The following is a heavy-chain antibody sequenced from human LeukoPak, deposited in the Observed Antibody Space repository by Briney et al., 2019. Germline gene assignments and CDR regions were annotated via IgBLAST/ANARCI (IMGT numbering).Heavy chain of an antibody. D-gene: IGHD3-9*01. CDR2: ISGSGGMT. CDR1: GFTFSRYA. Sequence: PGGSLRLSCAASGFTFSRYAMSWVRQAPGKGLEWVSSISGSGGMTYYPDPGKGRFTVSRDNSKNTLYLQMNSLRVEDTAVYYCAKGYYDVLTGYVLWYYYALDVWGQGTTVTVSS. CDR3: AKGYYDVLTGYVLWYYYALDV. J-gene: IGHJ6*02. V-gene: IGHV3-23*01.